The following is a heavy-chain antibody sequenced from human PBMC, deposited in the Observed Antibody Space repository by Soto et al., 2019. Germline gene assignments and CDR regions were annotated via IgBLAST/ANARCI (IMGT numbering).Heavy chain of an antibody. Sequence: ASVKVSCKASGYTFTDYYMHWVRQAPGQGLEWMGWINPNSGGTNYARKFQGWVTMTRDTSISTAYMELSRLRSDDTAVYYCARGRNKGADDAFDIWGQGTMVTVSS. D-gene: IGHD3-16*01. CDR3: ARGRNKGADDAFDI. J-gene: IGHJ3*02. CDR2: INPNSGGT. V-gene: IGHV1-2*04. CDR1: GYTFTDYY.